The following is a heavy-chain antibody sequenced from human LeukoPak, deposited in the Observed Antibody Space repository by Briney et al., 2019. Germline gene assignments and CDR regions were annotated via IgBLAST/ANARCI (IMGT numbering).Heavy chain of an antibody. D-gene: IGHD3-3*01. CDR3: ARLRFLEWLSN. V-gene: IGHV1-18*01. CDR2: ISAYNGNT. CDR1: GYTFTSYA. Sequence: GASVKVSCKASGYTFTSYAMNWVRQAPGQGLEWMGWISAYNGNTNYAQKLQGRVTMTTDTSTSTAYMELRSLRSDDTAVYYCARLRFLEWLSNWGQGTLVTVSS. J-gene: IGHJ4*02.